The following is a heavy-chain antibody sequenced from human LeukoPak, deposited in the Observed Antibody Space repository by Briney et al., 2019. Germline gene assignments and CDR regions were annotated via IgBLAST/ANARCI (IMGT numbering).Heavy chain of an antibody. J-gene: IGHJ4*02. Sequence: PGGSLRLPCAASGFTFSSYGMHWVRQAPGKGLEWVAVISYDGSNKYYADSVKGRFTISRDNSKNTLYLQMNSLRAEDTAVYYCAKDLSGSGSYLGLWGQGTLVTVSS. CDR1: GFTFSSYG. V-gene: IGHV3-30*18. D-gene: IGHD3-10*01. CDR3: AKDLSGSGSYLGL. CDR2: ISYDGSNK.